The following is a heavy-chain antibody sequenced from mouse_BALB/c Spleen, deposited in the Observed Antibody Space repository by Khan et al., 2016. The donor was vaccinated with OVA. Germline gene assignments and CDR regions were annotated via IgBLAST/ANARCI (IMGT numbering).Heavy chain of an antibody. J-gene: IGHJ3*01. CDR2: IDPSTGYT. Sequence: QVQLKQSGAELAKPGASVKMSCKASGYTFTTYWMHWVKQRPGQGLEWIGYIDPSTGYTEYNQKFKDKATLTTDKSSSTAYMQLSSLTSEDSAVYYCARGGVYGIFDYWGQGTMVTVSA. V-gene: IGHV1-7*01. D-gene: IGHD2-1*01. CDR3: ARGGVYGIFDY. CDR1: GYTFTTYW.